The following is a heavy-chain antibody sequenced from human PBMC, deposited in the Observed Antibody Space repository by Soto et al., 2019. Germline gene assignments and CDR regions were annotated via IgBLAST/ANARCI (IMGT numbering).Heavy chain of an antibody. J-gene: IGHJ5*02. CDR3: ARTAPFGAIFGVVPRGFDP. D-gene: IGHD3-3*01. Sequence: SETLSLTCTVSGGSISSGGYYWRWIRQHPGKGLEWIGYIYYSGSTYYNPSLKSRVTISVDTSKNQFSLQLSSVTAADTAVYYCARTAPFGAIFGVVPRGFDPWGQGTLVTDSS. CDR2: IYYSGST. V-gene: IGHV4-31*03. CDR1: GGSISSGGYY.